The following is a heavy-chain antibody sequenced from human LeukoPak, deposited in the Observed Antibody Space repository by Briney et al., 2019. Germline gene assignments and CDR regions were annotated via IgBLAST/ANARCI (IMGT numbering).Heavy chain of an antibody. CDR3: ARDSGSGWYREAPFDY. V-gene: IGHV4-59*01. CDR2: IYYSGST. CDR1: GGSISSYY. D-gene: IGHD6-19*01. J-gene: IGHJ4*02. Sequence: PSETLSLTCTVSGGSISSYYWSWVRQPPGKGLEWIGYIYYSGSTNYNPSLKSRVPRSVDTSKNQFSLKLSSVPAADTAVYYCARDSGSGWYREAPFDYWGQGTLVTVSS.